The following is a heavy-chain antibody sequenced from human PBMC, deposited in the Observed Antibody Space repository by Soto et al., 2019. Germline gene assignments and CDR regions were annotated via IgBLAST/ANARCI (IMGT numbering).Heavy chain of an antibody. J-gene: IGHJ6*02. CDR3: ARGWPGDGSLDYYYYGMDV. V-gene: IGHV3-20*04. D-gene: IGHD1-26*01. CDR2: INWNGGST. Sequence: EVQLVESGGGVVRPGGSLRLSCAASGFTFDDYGMSWVRQAPGKGLEWVSGINWNGGSTGYADSVKGRFTISRDNAKNSLYLQMNSLRAEDTALYYCARGWPGDGSLDYYYYGMDVWGQGTTVTVSS. CDR1: GFTFDDYG.